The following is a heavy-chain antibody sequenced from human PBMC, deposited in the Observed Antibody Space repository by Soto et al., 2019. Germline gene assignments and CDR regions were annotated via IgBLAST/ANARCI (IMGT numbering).Heavy chain of an antibody. CDR1: GFTFSGSA. Sequence: EVQLVGSGGGLVQPGGSLTLSCAASGFTFSGSAMHWVRQASGKGLEWVGRIRSKANSYATTYAASLKGRFTISRDDSKNTAYLQMNSLNTEDTAMYYCTSPGYSGYDLNYCGQGTLVTVSS. CDR3: TSPGYSGYDLNY. D-gene: IGHD5-12*01. V-gene: IGHV3-73*01. J-gene: IGHJ4*02. CDR2: IRSKANSYAT.